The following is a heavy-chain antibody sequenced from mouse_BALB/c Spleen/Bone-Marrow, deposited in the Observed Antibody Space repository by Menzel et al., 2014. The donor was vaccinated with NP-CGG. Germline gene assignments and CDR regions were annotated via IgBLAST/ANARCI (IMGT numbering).Heavy chain of an antibody. CDR1: GFTFSSYG. J-gene: IGHJ4*01. CDR2: INSNGGST. V-gene: IGHV5-6-3*01. CDR3: ARDGYYVFYAMDY. Sequence: EVKLVESGGGLVQPGGSLKLSCAASGFTFSSYGMSWVRQTPDKRLELVATINSNGGSTYYPDSAKGRFTISRDNVKDTRHLQMSSLKSEDTAMYYCARDGYYVFYAMDYWGQRTSVTVSS. D-gene: IGHD2-3*01.